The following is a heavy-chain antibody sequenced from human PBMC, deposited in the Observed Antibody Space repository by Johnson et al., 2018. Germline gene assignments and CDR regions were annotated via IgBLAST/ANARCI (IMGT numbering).Heavy chain of an antibody. CDR2: ISSSSSTI. Sequence: VQLVESGGGLVQPGGSLRLSCAASGFTFSSYSMNWVRQAPGKGLEWVSYISSSSSTIYYADSVKGRFTISRDNAKNSLYLQMNSLRDEDTAVYYCARDAGDIQLWSNYYYGMDVWGQGTTVTVSS. D-gene: IGHD5-18*01. CDR3: ARDAGDIQLWSNYYYGMDV. CDR1: GFTFSSYS. J-gene: IGHJ6*02. V-gene: IGHV3-48*02.